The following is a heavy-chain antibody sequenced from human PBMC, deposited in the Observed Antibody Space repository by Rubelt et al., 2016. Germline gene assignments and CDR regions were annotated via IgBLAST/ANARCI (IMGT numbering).Heavy chain of an antibody. D-gene: IGHD3-16*01. CDR1: GFTFDDYA. Sequence: EVHLVESGGGLVKPGGSLRLSCAASGFTFDDYAMHWVRQGPGKGLEWVSGLSWNGGRIAYADSVKGRFTISRDNAKNSLYRKMNRLRAEDTAVYYGIRDRGGVTSEKGDFWGQGTRVTVSS. J-gene: IGHJ4*02. CDR3: IRDRGGVTSEKGDF. V-gene: IGHV3-9*01. CDR2: LSWNGGRI.